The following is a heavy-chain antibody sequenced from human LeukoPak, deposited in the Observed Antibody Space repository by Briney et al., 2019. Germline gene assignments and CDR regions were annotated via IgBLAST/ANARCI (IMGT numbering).Heavy chain of an antibody. Sequence: ASVKVSCKASEYTFTSYAMHWVRQAPGQRLEWMGWINAGNGNTKYSQKFQGRVTITRDTSASTAYMELSSLRSEDTAVYYCARDRAYYYGSGSTHDYYYYGMDVWGQGTTVTVSS. CDR3: ARDRAYYYGSGSTHDYYYYGMDV. D-gene: IGHD3-10*01. J-gene: IGHJ6*02. CDR2: INAGNGNT. CDR1: EYTFTSYA. V-gene: IGHV1-3*01.